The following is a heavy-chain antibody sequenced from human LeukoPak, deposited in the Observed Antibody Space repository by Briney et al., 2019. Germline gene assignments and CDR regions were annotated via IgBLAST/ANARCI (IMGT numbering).Heavy chain of an antibody. Sequence: SETLSLTCTVSGGSIRSYYWSWIRQPPGKGLEWIGYIFYSGTTNYNPSLKSRITLSVDTSENQFYLRLTSVTAADTAMYYCARVDGNYVSDYWGQGTLVTVSS. CDR1: GGSIRSYY. D-gene: IGHD4-17*01. CDR3: ARVDGNYVSDY. CDR2: IFYSGTT. J-gene: IGHJ4*02. V-gene: IGHV4-59*01.